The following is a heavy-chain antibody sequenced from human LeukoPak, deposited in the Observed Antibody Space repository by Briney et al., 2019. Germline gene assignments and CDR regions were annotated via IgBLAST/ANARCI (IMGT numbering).Heavy chain of an antibody. CDR2: ISYDGSNK. Sequence: GGSLRLSCAASGFTFSSYAMHWVRQAPGKGLEWVAVISYDGSNKYYADSVKGRFTISRDNSKNTLYLQMNSLRAEDTAVYYCARVVYCSGGSCHIFAFDIWSQGTMVTVSS. J-gene: IGHJ3*02. V-gene: IGHV3-30-3*01. CDR3: ARVVYCSGGSCHIFAFDI. CDR1: GFTFSSYA. D-gene: IGHD2-15*01.